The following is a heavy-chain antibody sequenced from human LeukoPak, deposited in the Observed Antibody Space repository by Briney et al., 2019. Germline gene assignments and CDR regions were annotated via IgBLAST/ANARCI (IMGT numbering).Heavy chain of an antibody. CDR2: INPSGGST. Sequence: VASVKVSCKASGYTFTTYYMHWVRQAPGQGLEWMGIINPSGGSTSYAQKFQGRVTMTRYMSTSTVYMELSSLRTEDTAVYYCAREPSNIAVRLNWFDPWGQGTLVAVPS. CDR1: GYTFTTYY. D-gene: IGHD6-6*01. J-gene: IGHJ5*02. CDR3: AREPSNIAVRLNWFDP. V-gene: IGHV1-46*01.